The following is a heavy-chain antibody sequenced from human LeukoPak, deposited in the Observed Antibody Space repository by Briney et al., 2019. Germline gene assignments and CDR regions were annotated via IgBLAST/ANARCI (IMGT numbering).Heavy chain of an antibody. D-gene: IGHD4-23*01. CDR2: IPSFGGTI. V-gene: IGHV3-11*04. Sequence: PGGSLRLSCGTSGFTFRDYYMTWIRQAPGKGLEWVASIPSFGGTISYADSVRGRFTTSRDNANSSLHLQMNSLRVEDTGIYYCASATTVVTPFDYWGLGTLVTVSS. J-gene: IGHJ4*02. CDR3: ASATTVVTPFDY. CDR1: GFTFRDYY.